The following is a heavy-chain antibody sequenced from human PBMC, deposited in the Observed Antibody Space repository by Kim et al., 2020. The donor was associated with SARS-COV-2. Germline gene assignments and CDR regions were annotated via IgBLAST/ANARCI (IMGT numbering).Heavy chain of an antibody. D-gene: IGHD2-2*01. V-gene: IGHV3-48*02. CDR2: ISSSGSVT. CDR1: KFTFNDYP. J-gene: IGHJ5*01. Sequence: GGSLRLSCAASKFTFNDYPMDWVRQAPGRGLEWISYISSSGSVTYYADSVKGRFTISRDNSENSLYLQMNSLRDDDTAVYYCARGYCSSSRCYAGPDSWG. CDR3: ARGYCSSSRCYAGPDS.